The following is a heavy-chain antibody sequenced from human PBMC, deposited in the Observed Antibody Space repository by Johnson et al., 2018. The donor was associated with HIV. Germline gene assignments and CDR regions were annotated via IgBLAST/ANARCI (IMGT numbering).Heavy chain of an antibody. Sequence: EVQLVESGGGLVQPGGSLRLSCAASGFTFSSYWMGWVHQAPGKGLEWVANIKQDGSETDYVDSLTGRFTISRDNAKNSLYLQMNSLRAEDTAVYYCATFGGGSFHAFDIWGQGTIVTVSS. V-gene: IGHV3-7*05. CDR3: ATFGGGSFHAFDI. CDR1: GFTFSSYW. D-gene: IGHD1-26*01. CDR2: IKQDGSET. J-gene: IGHJ3*02.